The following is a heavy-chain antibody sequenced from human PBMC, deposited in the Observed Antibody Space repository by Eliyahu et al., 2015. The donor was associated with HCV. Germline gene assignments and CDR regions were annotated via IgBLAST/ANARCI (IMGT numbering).Heavy chain of an antibody. J-gene: IGHJ6*02. D-gene: IGHD3-22*01. CDR2: IWYDGSNK. CDR3: ARGGLWDSRGGYYYYYGMDV. V-gene: IGHV3-33*01. Sequence: QVQLVESGGGVVQPGRSLRLSCAASGFTFSSYGMHWVRQAPGKGLEWVAVIWYDGSNKYYADSVKGRFTISRDNSKNTLYLQMNSLRAEDTAVYYCARGGLWDSRGGYYYYYGMDVWGQGTTVTVSS. CDR1: GFTFSSYG.